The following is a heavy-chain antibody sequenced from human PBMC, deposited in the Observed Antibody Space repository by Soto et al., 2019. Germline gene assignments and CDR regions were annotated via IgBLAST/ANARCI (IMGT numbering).Heavy chain of an antibody. Sequence: SETLSLTCAVYGGSFSGYYWSWIRQPPGKGLEWIGEINHSGSTNYNPSLKSRVTISVDTSKNQFSLKLSSVTAADTAVYYCARGGRGIAAARRYYYYGMDVWGQGTTVTVSS. D-gene: IGHD6-13*01. CDR2: INHSGST. CDR1: GGSFSGYY. CDR3: ARGGRGIAAARRYYYYGMDV. J-gene: IGHJ6*02. V-gene: IGHV4-34*01.